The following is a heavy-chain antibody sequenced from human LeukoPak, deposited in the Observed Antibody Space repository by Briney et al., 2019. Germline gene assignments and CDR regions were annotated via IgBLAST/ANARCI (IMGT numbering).Heavy chain of an antibody. V-gene: IGHV4-39*07. J-gene: IGHJ3*02. CDR3: ARDQIITMVRGGLGAFDI. Sequence: SETLSLTCTVSGGSTSSSSYYWGWIRQPPGKGLEWIGSIYYSGSTYYNPSLKSRVTISVDTSKNQFSLKLSSVTAADTAVYYCARDQIITMVRGGLGAFDIWGQGTMVTVSS. CDR2: IYYSGST. D-gene: IGHD3-10*01. CDR1: GGSTSSSSYY.